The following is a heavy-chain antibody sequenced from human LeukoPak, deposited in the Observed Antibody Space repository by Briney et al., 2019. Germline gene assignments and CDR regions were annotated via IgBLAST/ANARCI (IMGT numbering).Heavy chain of an antibody. CDR1: GFTFSSYS. Sequence: GGSLRLSCAASGFTFSSYSMNWVRQAPGKGLEWVSSISSSSSYIYYADSVKGRFTISRDNPKNPLYLQMNSLRVEDTAVYYCASSFHVDILTGYYKGGGGDYFDYWGQGTLVTVSS. D-gene: IGHD3-9*01. J-gene: IGHJ4*02. CDR2: ISSSSSYI. CDR3: ASSFHVDILTGYYKGGGGDYFDY. V-gene: IGHV3-21*01.